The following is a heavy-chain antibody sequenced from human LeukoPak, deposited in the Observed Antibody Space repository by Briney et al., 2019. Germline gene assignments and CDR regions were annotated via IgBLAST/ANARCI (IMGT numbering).Heavy chain of an antibody. V-gene: IGHV3-21*06. CDR3: ARDPPDV. J-gene: IGHJ6*04. Sequence: GGSLRLSCAASGFTFSNFGMNWVRHSPGKGLEWVLSISGNSTYTYYADSLKGRFTISRDNAKNTLYLQMNRLRAEDTAVYYCARDPPDVWGKGTTVTVSS. CDR1: GFTFSNFG. CDR2: ISGNSTYT.